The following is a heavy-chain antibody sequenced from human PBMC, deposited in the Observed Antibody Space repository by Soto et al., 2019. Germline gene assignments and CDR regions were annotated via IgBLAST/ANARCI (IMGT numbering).Heavy chain of an antibody. CDR2: IWYDGSNK. J-gene: IGHJ5*02. D-gene: IGHD6-6*01. CDR1: GFTFSSYG. CDR3: ARERGYSSSAGWFDP. Sequence: GGSMRLSCAASGFTFSSYGVHWVRQAPGKGLEWVAVIWYDGSNKYYADSVKGRFTISRDNSKNTLYLQMNSLRAEDTAVYYCARERGYSSSAGWFDPWGQGTLVTVSS. V-gene: IGHV3-33*01.